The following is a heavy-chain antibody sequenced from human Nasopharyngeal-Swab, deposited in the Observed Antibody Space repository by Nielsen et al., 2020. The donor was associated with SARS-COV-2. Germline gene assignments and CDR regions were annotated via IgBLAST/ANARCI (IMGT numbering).Heavy chain of an antibody. Sequence: WIRQPPGKGLEYVSAISSNGGSTYYANSVKGRFTISRDNSKNTLYLQMGSLRAEDMAVYYCARVGKLYSSWPRNYMDVWGKGTTVNGSS. D-gene: IGHD6-6*01. V-gene: IGHV3-64*01. CDR2: ISSNGGST. CDR3: ARVGKLYSSWPRNYMDV. J-gene: IGHJ6*03.